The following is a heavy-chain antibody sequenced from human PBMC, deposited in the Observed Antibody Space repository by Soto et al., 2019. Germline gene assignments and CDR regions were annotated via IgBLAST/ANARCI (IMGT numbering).Heavy chain of an antibody. D-gene: IGHD6-13*01. CDR1: GFTFSSYG. J-gene: IGHJ6*02. CDR3: ARDRSHSSSWYAYYYGMDV. V-gene: IGHV3-33*01. CDR2: IWYDGSNK. Sequence: SLRLSCAASGFTFSSYGMHWVRQAPGKGLEWVAVIWYDGSNKYYADSVKGRFTISRDNSKNTLYLQMNSLRAEDTAVYYCARDRSHSSSWYAYYYGMDVWGQGTTVTVSS.